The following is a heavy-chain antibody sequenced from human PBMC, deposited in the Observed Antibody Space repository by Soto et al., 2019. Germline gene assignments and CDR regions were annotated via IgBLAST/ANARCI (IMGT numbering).Heavy chain of an antibody. CDR3: ASNSYGYIFYEY. CDR1: GGSISSGDYY. J-gene: IGHJ4*02. V-gene: IGHV4-30-4*01. Sequence: QVQLQESGPGLVKTSQTLSITCTVSGGSISSGDYYRSWIRQPPGKGLELIGYSYYSGSTYYNPSLKSRVTISVDTSKNQSSRKLRSVTAADTAVYYCASNSYGYIFYEYWGQGTLVTVSS. D-gene: IGHD5-18*01. CDR2: SYYSGST.